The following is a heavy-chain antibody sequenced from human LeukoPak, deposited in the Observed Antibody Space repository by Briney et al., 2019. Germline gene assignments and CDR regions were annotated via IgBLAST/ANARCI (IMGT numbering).Heavy chain of an antibody. CDR3: AKESGGSYYSIDY. CDR2: ISGSGDAT. CDR1: GITFSNYA. D-gene: IGHD1-26*01. Sequence: GGSLRLSCAASGITFSNYAMTWVRQAPGKGLEWVSGISGSGDATYYADSVKGRFTISRDNSKNTLSLQMSSLRAKDTAVYYCAKESGGSYYSIDYWGQGTLVTVSS. J-gene: IGHJ4*02. V-gene: IGHV3-23*01.